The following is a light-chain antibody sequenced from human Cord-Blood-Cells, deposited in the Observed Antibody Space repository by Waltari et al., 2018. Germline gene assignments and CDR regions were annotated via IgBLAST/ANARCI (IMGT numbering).Light chain of an antibody. Sequence: DIVLTPSPGTLSLSPGERATLSCRASQSVSSSYLAWYQQKPGQAPRLLIYGASSRATGIPDRLSGSGSGTDFTLTISRLEPEDFAVYYCKQYGSSPTFGGGTKVEIK. J-gene: IGKJ4*01. CDR2: GAS. CDR3: KQYGSSPT. CDR1: QSVSSSY. V-gene: IGKV3-20*01.